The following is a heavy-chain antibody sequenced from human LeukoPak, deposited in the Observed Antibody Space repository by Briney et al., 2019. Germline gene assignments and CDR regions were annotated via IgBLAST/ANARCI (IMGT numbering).Heavy chain of an antibody. CDR3: AKDIAAAGTYYFDY. CDR1: GFTFDDYA. D-gene: IGHD6-13*01. V-gene: IGHV3-9*01. Sequence: GGSLRLSCAASGFTFDDYAMHWVRQAPGEGLEWVSGISWNSGSIGYADSVKGRFTISRDNAKNSLYLQMNSLRAEDTALYYCAKDIAAAGTYYFDYWGQGTLVTVSS. J-gene: IGHJ4*02. CDR2: ISWNSGSI.